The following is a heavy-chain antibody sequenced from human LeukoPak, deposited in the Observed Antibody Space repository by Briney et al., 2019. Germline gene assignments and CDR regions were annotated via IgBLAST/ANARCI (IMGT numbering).Heavy chain of an antibody. Sequence: SETLSLTCTVSGGSISSGGYYWSWIRQPPGKALEWIGYIYHSGSTNYNPSLKSRATISLDTSKNQFSLKLSSVTAADTAVYYCARGAPMIVADWFDPWGQGTLVTVSS. V-gene: IGHV4-61*08. CDR3: ARGAPMIVADWFDP. CDR1: GGSISSGGYY. J-gene: IGHJ5*02. D-gene: IGHD3-22*01. CDR2: IYHSGST.